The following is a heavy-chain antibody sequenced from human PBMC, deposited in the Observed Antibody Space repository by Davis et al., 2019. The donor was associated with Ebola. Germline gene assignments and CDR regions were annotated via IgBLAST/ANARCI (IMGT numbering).Heavy chain of an antibody. V-gene: IGHV3-74*01. CDR2: INSDGSST. CDR1: GFTFSSYW. CDR3: ARGPALLWFREPYFDP. Sequence: HTGGSLRLSCAASGFTFSSYWMHWVRQAPGKGLVWVSRINSDGSSTSYADSVKGRFTISRDNSKNTLYLQMNSLRAEDTAVYYCARGPALLWFREPYFDPWGQGTLVTVSS. J-gene: IGHJ5*02. D-gene: IGHD3-10*01.